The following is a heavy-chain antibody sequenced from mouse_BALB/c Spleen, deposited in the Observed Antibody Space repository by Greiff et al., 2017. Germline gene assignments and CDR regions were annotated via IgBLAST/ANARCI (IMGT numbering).Heavy chain of an antibody. Sequence: DVQLVESGGGLVQPGGSLKLSCAASGFTFSSYGMSWVRQTPDKRLELVATINSNGGSTYYPDSVKGRFTISRDNAKNTLYLQMSSLKSEDTAMYYCARRGLYYYAMDYWGQGTSVTVSS. CDR3: ARRGLYYYAMDY. CDR1: GFTFSSYG. J-gene: IGHJ4*01. D-gene: IGHD3-3*01. CDR2: INSNGGST. V-gene: IGHV5-6-3*01.